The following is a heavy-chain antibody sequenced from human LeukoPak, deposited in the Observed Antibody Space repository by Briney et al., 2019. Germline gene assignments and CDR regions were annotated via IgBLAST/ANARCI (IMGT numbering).Heavy chain of an antibody. J-gene: IGHJ5*02. Sequence: GGSLRLSCEASGFTLSNRWMTWVRQAPGKGLEWVATIKQGGGEKFYVDPVRGRFTISEDSAKNSLYLQMNSMRADDTAVYYCARDPFDHWGQGTLVTVSS. CDR2: IKQGGGEK. V-gene: IGHV3-7*01. CDR1: GFTLSNRW. CDR3: ARDPFDH.